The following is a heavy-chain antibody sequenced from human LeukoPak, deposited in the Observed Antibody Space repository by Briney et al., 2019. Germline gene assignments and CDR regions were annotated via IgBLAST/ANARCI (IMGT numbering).Heavy chain of an antibody. D-gene: IGHD3-22*01. CDR3: ARGGRPMQWLAPFTDSSGYYYFDY. CDR2: IYYGGST. V-gene: IGHV4-39*07. J-gene: IGHJ4*02. Sequence: SETLSLTCTVSGGSISSSSYYWGWIRQPPGKGLEWIGSIYYGGSTYYNPSLKSRVTISVDTSKNQFSLKLSSVTAADTAVYYCARGGRPMQWLAPFTDSSGYYYFDYWGQGTLVTVSS. CDR1: GGSISSSSYY.